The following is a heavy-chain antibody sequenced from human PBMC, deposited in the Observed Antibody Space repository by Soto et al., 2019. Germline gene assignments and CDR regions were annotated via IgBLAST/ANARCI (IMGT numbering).Heavy chain of an antibody. D-gene: IGHD2-21*01. J-gene: IGHJ5*02. CDR3: AIVVASPEAEGYYIQS. Sequence: QVQLVQSGAEVRKPESSVKVSCRASGGTLSSYPISWVRQAPGQGLEWMGRIVPILRIANYAQKFQGSVTITADTSRNTAYMELSSLTSEHTTVDYCAIVVASPEAEGYYIQSWGQGTLVYVSP. CDR2: IVPILRIA. V-gene: IGHV1-69*02. CDR1: GGTLSSYP.